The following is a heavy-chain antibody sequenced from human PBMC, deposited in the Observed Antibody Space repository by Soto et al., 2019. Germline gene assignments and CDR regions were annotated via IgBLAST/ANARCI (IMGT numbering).Heavy chain of an antibody. J-gene: IGHJ4*02. D-gene: IGHD4-17*01. Sequence: PSETLSLTCDVSGASIKSDTWWTWVRQSPGKGLEWIGEIYHNGRAFDNPSLKGRVTISIDKSNNQFSLNLTSVTAADTAVYYCSRVGGYYGDYPNFDYWGQGTRVTV. CDR3: SRVGGYYGDYPNFDY. CDR2: IYHNGRA. CDR1: GASIKSDTW. V-gene: IGHV4-4*02.